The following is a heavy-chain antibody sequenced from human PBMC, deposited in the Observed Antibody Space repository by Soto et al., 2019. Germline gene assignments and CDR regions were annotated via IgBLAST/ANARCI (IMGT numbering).Heavy chain of an antibody. Sequence: QLQLQESGPGLVKPSETLSLTCIVSGGSITRNNHYWGWIRQSPGKGLEWIGSSLYSGSTNYNPSLKRRVTLSVETPKNQFALKLSSVTASDTAVYYCARLGSSGWYQGSYFDYWGQGTLVTVSS. CDR3: ARLGSSGWYQGSYFDY. D-gene: IGHD6-19*01. CDR1: GGSITRNNHY. CDR2: SLYSGST. V-gene: IGHV4-39*01. J-gene: IGHJ4*02.